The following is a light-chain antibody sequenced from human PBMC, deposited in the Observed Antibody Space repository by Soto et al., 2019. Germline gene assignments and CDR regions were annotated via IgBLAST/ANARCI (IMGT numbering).Light chain of an antibody. J-gene: IGLJ1*01. V-gene: IGLV2-14*01. CDR1: SSDVGNYNY. CDR2: EVT. CDR3: SSYTTSNTLNFV. Sequence: QSVLTQPASVSGSPGQSITISCTGTSSDVGNYNYVSWYQQHPGKAPKLMIYEVTNRPSGVSNRFSGSKSGNTASLTISGLQAEDEADYYCSSYTTSNTLNFVFGSGTKVTVL.